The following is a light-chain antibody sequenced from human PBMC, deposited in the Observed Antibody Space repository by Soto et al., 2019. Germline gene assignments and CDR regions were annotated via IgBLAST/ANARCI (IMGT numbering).Light chain of an antibody. CDR2: EVT. CDR1: SSVVGGYDF. Sequence: QSAVTQPASVSGSPGQSITLSCTGTSSVVGGYDFVSWYRQYPGQAPKILIYEVTHRPSGVPDRFSGSKSGNTASLTISGLQPDDEADYYCSSYTITSSPVFGPGTKLTVL. CDR3: SSYTITSSPV. J-gene: IGLJ1*01. V-gene: IGLV2-14*01.